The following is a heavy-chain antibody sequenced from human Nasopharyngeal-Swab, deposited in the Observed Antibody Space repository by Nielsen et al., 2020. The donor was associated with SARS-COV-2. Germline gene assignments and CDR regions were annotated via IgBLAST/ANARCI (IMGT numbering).Heavy chain of an antibody. CDR1: GYTFTSYA. J-gene: IGHJ6*03. D-gene: IGHD1-26*01. CDR2: INAGNGNT. V-gene: IGHV1-3*01. CDR3: ARWRVGGSYSGYYYYYMDV. Sequence: ASVKVSCKASGYTFTSYAMHWVRQAPGQRLEWMGWINAGNGNTKYSQKFQGRVTITRDTSASTAYMELSSLRSEDTAVYYCARWRVGGSYSGYYYYYMDVWGKGTMVTVSS.